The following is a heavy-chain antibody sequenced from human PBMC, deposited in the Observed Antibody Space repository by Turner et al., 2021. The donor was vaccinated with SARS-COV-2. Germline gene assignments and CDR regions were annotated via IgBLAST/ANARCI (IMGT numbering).Heavy chain of an antibody. CDR2: IYYSGIT. CDR3: ARLMDTAMDYYGMDV. V-gene: IGHV4-39*01. J-gene: IGHJ6*02. Sequence: QLQLQESGPGLVKPSETLSLTCTVPGGSISSSSYYWGWIRQPPRKGLEWIGSIYYSGITYYNPSLKSRVTISVDTSKDQFSLKLSSVTAADTAVYYCARLMDTAMDYYGMDVWGQGTTVTVSS. CDR1: GGSISSSSYY. D-gene: IGHD5-18*01.